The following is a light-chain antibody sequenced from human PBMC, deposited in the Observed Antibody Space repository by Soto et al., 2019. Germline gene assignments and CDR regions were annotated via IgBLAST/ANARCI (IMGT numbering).Light chain of an antibody. V-gene: IGLV2-8*01. CDR2: EVS. J-gene: IGLJ2*01. CDR1: SSDVGGYHY. CDR3: SSFAGNNNLV. Sequence: QSALTQPPSASGSPGQSVTISCTGTSSDVGGYHYVSWYQQHPGKAPKLMISEVSKRPSGVPDRFSGSKSGNTASLTVSGLQAEDEADYYCSSFAGNNNLVFGGGTKLTLL.